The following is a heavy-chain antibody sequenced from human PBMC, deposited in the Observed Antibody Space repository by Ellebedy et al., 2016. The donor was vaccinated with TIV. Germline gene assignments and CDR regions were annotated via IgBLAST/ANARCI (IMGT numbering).Heavy chain of an antibody. CDR2: IYYSGST. CDR3: ARDHYGDYDY. D-gene: IGHD4-17*01. J-gene: IGHJ4*02. CDR1: GGSISSYY. Sequence: SETLSLTCTVSGGSISSYYWSWIRQPPGKGLEWIGYIYYSGSTNYNPSLKSRVTISVDTSKNQFSLKLSSVTAADTAVYYCARDHYGDYDYWGQGTLVTVSS. V-gene: IGHV4-59*01.